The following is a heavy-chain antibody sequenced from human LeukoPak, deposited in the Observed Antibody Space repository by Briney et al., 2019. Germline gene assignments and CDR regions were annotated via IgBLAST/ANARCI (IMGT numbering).Heavy chain of an antibody. Sequence: PSETLSLTCTVSGGSISSYYWNWIRQPPGKELEWIGYIYNGGSPNYNPALKSRVTIPVDTSKNQFSLKLSSVTAADTAVYYCARTYYDILTGWVSPTHAFDIWGQGTMVTVSS. D-gene: IGHD3-9*01. CDR1: GGSISSYY. J-gene: IGHJ3*02. V-gene: IGHV4-59*01. CDR3: ARTYYDILTGWVSPTHAFDI. CDR2: IYNGGSP.